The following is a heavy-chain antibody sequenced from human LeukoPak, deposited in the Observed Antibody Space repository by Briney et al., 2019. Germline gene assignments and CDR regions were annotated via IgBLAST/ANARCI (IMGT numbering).Heavy chain of an antibody. V-gene: IGHV1-69*06. D-gene: IGHD3-10*01. J-gene: IGHJ5*01. CDR1: GVTFTSYA. CDR3: ERDVLPRGIDP. Sequence: GSSVKCSCKASGVTFTSYAISWVRQAPGQGLEWMGWIIPIFGTPNYAQKFQGRVTITADTSTSTAYIEPRSLRTEHTAVDYCERDVLPRGIDPSGQGTLVT. CDR2: IIPIFGTP.